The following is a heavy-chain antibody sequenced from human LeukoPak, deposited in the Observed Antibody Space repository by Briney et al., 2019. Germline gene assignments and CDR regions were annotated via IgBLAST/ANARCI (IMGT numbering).Heavy chain of an antibody. D-gene: IGHD3-10*01. J-gene: IGHJ6*02. CDR2: IIPIFGTA. V-gene: IGHV1-69*13. CDR3: ARDPLPHEILNVLLWFGELLPGYYYYGMDV. CDR1: GGTFSSYA. Sequence: GASVKVSCKASGGTFSSYAISWVRQAPGQGLEWMGGIIPIFGTANYAQKFQGRVTITADESTSTAYMELSSLRSEDTAVYYCARDPLPHEILNVLLWFGELLPGYYYYGMDVWGQGTTVTVSS.